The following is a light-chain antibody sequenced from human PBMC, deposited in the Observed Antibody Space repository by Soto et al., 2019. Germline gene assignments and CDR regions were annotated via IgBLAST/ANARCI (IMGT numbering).Light chain of an antibody. CDR3: QRYNSYYT. Sequence: DIQLAQSPSTLSASVGERVTITCRASQSISSWLAWYQQKPGKAPKLLIYDASSLESGVPSRFSGSGSGTEFTLTISSLQPDDFATYYCQRYNSYYTFGQGTRLEIK. V-gene: IGKV1-5*01. CDR1: QSISSW. J-gene: IGKJ5*01. CDR2: DAS.